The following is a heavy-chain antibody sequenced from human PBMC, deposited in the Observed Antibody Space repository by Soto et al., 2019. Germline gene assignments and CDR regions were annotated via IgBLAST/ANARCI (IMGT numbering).Heavy chain of an antibody. Sequence: QLQLQESGSGLVKPSQTLSLTCAVSGGSISSGGYSWSWIRQPPGKGLEWIGYIYHSGSTYYNPSLKRRVTISVDRSKNPFSLKLGSVTAADTAVYYFARSIMITFGGVIVNGYFDYWGQGTLVTVSS. CDR1: GGSISSGGYS. CDR2: IYHSGST. J-gene: IGHJ4*02. D-gene: IGHD3-16*02. CDR3: ARSIMITFGGVIVNGYFDY. V-gene: IGHV4-30-2*01.